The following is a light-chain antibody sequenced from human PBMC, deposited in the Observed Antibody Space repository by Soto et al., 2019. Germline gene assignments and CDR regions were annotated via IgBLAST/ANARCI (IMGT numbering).Light chain of an antibody. V-gene: IGLV1-40*01. CDR2: GDN. CDR1: TSNIGAPYD. Sequence: QLVLTQPPSVSGAPGQRVSISCTGSTSNIGAPYDVHWYQHLPGAAPKLLIYGDNNRPSGVPDRFSGSKSGTSASLAITSLQAEDEADYYCQSYDISLHNDVFGTGTKLTVL. J-gene: IGLJ1*01. CDR3: QSYDISLHNDV.